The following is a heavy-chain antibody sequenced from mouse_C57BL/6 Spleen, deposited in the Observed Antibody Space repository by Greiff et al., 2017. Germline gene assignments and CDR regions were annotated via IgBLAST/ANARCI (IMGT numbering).Heavy chain of an antibody. CDR2: IYPGDGDT. CDR1: GYAFSSYW. Sequence: VKLVESGAELVKPGASVKISCKASGYAFSSYWMNWVKQRPGKGLEWIGQIYPGDGDTNYNGKFKGKATLTVDKSSSTAYMQLSGLTSEDSAVYFCARVGNYEYYAMDYWGQGTSVTVSS. V-gene: IGHV1-80*01. J-gene: IGHJ4*01. D-gene: IGHD2-1*01. CDR3: ARVGNYEYYAMDY.